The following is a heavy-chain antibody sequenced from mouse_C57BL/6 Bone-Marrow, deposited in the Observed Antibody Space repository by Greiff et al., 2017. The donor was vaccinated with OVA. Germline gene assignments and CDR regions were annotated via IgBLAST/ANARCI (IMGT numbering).Heavy chain of an antibody. V-gene: IGHV1-26*01. J-gene: IGHJ3*01. CDR3: ARWGDYYGSLFAY. D-gene: IGHD1-1*01. CDR2: INPNNGGT. CDR1: GYTFTDYY. Sequence: VQLQQSGPELVKPGASVKISCKASGYTFTDYYMNWVKQSPGKSLEWIGDINPNNGGTSYNQKFKGKATLTVDKSSSTAYMELRSLTSEDSAGYYCARWGDYYGSLFAYWGQGTLVTVSA.